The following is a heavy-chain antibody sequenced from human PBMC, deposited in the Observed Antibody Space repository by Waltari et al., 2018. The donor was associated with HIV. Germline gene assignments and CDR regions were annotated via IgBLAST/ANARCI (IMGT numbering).Heavy chain of an antibody. J-gene: IGHJ4*02. Sequence: QVQLVESGGGVVQPGRSLRLSCAASGFTFSSYAMHWVRQAPGKGLEWVAVISYDGSNKYYADSVKGRFTISRDNSKNTLYLQMNSLRAEDTAVYYCARDQPGKAMVASDYWGQGTLVTVSS. V-gene: IGHV3-30*04. D-gene: IGHD5-18*01. CDR2: ISYDGSNK. CDR3: ARDQPGKAMVASDY. CDR1: GFTFSSYA.